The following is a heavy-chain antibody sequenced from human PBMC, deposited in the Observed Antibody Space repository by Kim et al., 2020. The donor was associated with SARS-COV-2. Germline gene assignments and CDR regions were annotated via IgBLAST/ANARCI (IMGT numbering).Heavy chain of an antibody. CDR2: ISHDGTSE. CDR1: GFTLSNYS. J-gene: IGHJ3*01. CDR3: TRDKKGLAGGFTF. V-gene: IGHV3-74*01. Sequence: GGSLRLSCAASGFTLSNYSMHWVRQVPGKGLVWLSGISHDGTSEDYADSVKGRFTVSRDNAKNTLYLQMSSLRAEDTAMYFCTRDKKGLAGGFTFWGYG. D-gene: IGHD2-8*02.